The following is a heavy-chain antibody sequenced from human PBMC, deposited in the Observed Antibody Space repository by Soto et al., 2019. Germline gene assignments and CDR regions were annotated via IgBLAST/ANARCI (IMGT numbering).Heavy chain of an antibody. D-gene: IGHD6-19*01. V-gene: IGHV4-34*01. CDR3: ARGIYPRLAVAGTGGFDP. J-gene: IGHJ5*02. CDR2: INHSGST. Sequence: SETLSLTCAVYGGSFSGYYWSWIRQPPGKGLEWIGEINHSGSTNYDPSLKSRVTISVDTSKNQFSLKLSSVTAADTAVYYCARGIYPRLAVAGTGGFDPWGQGTLVTVSS. CDR1: GGSFSGYY.